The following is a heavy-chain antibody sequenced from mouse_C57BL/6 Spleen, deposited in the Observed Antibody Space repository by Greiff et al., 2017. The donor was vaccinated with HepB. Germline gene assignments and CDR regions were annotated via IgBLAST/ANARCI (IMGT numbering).Heavy chain of an antibody. V-gene: IGHV1-63*01. J-gene: IGHJ2*01. D-gene: IGHD3-2*02. CDR1: GYTFTNYW. Sequence: QVQLQQSGAELVRPGTSVKMSCKASGYTFTNYWIGWAKQRPGHGLEWIGDIYPGGGYTNYNEKFKGKATLTADKSSSTAYMQFSCLTSEDSAIYYCARRASSVRQYYFDYWGQGTTLTVSS. CDR2: IYPGGGYT. CDR3: ARRASSVRQYYFDY.